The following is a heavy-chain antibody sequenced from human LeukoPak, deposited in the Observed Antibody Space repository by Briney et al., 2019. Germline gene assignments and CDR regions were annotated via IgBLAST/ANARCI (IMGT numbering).Heavy chain of an antibody. Sequence: SETLSRTCNVAGGSISSYYWSWIRQPPGKGLEWIGYIYYSGSTNYNPSGKSRVTISVDTSKNQFSLKLSSVTAADTAVYYCARGPSPYYYDSSGYSDCGQGTLVTVSS. CDR2: IYYSGST. CDR3: ARGPSPYYYDSSGYSD. D-gene: IGHD3-22*01. V-gene: IGHV4-59*01. J-gene: IGHJ4*02. CDR1: GGSISSYY.